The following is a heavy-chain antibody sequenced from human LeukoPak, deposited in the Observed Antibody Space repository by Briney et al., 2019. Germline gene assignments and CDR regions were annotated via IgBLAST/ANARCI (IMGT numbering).Heavy chain of an antibody. J-gene: IGHJ2*01. D-gene: IGHD5-18*01. CDR3: AKSALWLSLYWYFDL. CDR1: GFTFSSYS. Sequence: GGSLRLSCAASGFTFSSYSMNWVRQAPGKGLGWVSSISSSSIYIYYADSVKGRFTISRDNAKNSLYLQMNSLRAEDTAVYYCAKSALWLSLYWYFDLWGRGTLVTVSS. V-gene: IGHV3-21*01. CDR2: ISSSSIYI.